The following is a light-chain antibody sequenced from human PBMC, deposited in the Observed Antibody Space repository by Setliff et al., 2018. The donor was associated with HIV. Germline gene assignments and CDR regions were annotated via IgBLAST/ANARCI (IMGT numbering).Light chain of an antibody. CDR2: ANS. J-gene: IGLJ1*01. CDR1: SSNIGAGYD. V-gene: IGLV1-40*01. CDR3: QFYDSSLSGSV. Sequence: QSVLTQPPSVSGAPGQRVTVSCTGSSSNIGAGYDVHWYQQLPGTAPKLLIYANSNRPSGVPDRFSGSKSGTSASLAITGLQAEDEADYYCQFYDSSLSGSVFGTGTKVTVL.